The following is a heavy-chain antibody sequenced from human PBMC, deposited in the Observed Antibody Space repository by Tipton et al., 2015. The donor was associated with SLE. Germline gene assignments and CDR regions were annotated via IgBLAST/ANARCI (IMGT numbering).Heavy chain of an antibody. Sequence: TLSLTCTVSGGSISSSSYYWGWIRQPPGKGLEWIGSIYYSGSTYYNPSLKSRVTISVDTSKNQFSLKLSSVTAADTAVYYCARHPPREQLVFWYFDLWGRGTLVTVSS. CDR3: ARHPPREQLVFWYFDL. J-gene: IGHJ2*01. D-gene: IGHD6-13*01. CDR2: IYYSGST. CDR1: GGSISSSSYY. V-gene: IGHV4-39*07.